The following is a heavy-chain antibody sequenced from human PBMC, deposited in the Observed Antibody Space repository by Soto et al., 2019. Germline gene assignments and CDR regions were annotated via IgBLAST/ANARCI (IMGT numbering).Heavy chain of an antibody. CDR3: AREGGYCSGGSCRIGYYYYYYMDV. Sequence: ETLSLTCAVYGGSFSGYYWSWIRQPPGKGLEWIGEINHSGSTNYNPSLKSRVTISVDTSKNQFSLKLSSVTAADTAVYYCAREGGYCSGGSCRIGYYYYYYMDVWGKGTTVTVSS. D-gene: IGHD2-15*01. CDR1: GGSFSGYY. J-gene: IGHJ6*03. V-gene: IGHV4-34*01. CDR2: INHSGST.